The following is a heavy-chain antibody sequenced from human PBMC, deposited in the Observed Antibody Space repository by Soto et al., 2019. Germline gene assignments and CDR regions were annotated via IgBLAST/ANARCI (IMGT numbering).Heavy chain of an antibody. V-gene: IGHV3-21*01. CDR1: GFTCSSYS. J-gene: IGHJ4*02. D-gene: IGHD2-21*01. CDR3: ARVERAYCGGDCYDY. Sequence: EVQLVESGVGLVTPGGSLRLSCAASGFTCSSYSRNWVRQAPGKGLECVSSISSSSSYIYYADSVKGRFTIPRDKAQNSLYLQMNSLRAEETAVYYCARVERAYCGGDCYDYCGQGTLVTVSS. CDR2: ISSSSSYI.